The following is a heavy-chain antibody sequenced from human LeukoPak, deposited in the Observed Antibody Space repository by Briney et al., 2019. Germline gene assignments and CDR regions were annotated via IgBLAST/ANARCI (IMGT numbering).Heavy chain of an antibody. CDR3: ARMSIVVVTATLDN. J-gene: IGHJ4*02. Sequence: GGSLRLSCAASGFTFSSYSMNWVRQAPGKGLEWVSYISSSSSTIYYADSVKGRFTISRDNAKNSLYLQMNSLRAEDTAVYYCARMSIVVVTATLDNWGQGTLVTVSS. CDR1: GFTFSSYS. D-gene: IGHD2-21*02. CDR2: ISSSSSTI. V-gene: IGHV3-48*01.